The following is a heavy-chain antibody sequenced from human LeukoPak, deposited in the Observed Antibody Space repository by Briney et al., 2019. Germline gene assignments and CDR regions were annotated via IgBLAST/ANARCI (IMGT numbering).Heavy chain of an antibody. J-gene: IGHJ4*02. V-gene: IGHV1-69*13. CDR1: GGTFSSYA. Sequence: SVKVSCKASGGTFSSYAISWVRQAPGQGLEWMGGIIPIFGTANYAQKFQGRVTITADESTSTAYMELSSLRSEDTAVYYCARVSLPILRFLEWALDYWGQGTLVTVSS. D-gene: IGHD3-3*01. CDR3: ARVSLPILRFLEWALDY. CDR2: IIPIFGTA.